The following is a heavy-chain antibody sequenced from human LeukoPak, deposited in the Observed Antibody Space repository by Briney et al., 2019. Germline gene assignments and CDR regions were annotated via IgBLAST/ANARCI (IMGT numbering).Heavy chain of an antibody. CDR3: ARLPPNFYGSGSYFQNAFDI. V-gene: IGHV1-2*02. J-gene: IGHJ3*02. Sequence: GASVKVSCKASGYTFTGYYMHWVRQAPGQGLEWMGWINPNSGGTNYAQKFQGRVTMTRDTSISTAYMELSRLRSDDTAVYYCARLPPNFYGSGSYFQNAFDIWGQGTMVTVSS. CDR1: GYTFTGYY. CDR2: INPNSGGT. D-gene: IGHD3-10*01.